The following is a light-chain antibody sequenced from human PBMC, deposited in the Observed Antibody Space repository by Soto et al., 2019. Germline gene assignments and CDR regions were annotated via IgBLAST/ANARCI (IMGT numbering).Light chain of an antibody. CDR3: TSYAGSNNLV. CDR2: EVT. Sequence: QSALTQPPSASGSPGQSVTISCTGTSSDVGAYNYVSWYQQHPGKAPKIMIYEVTKRPSGVPDRFSASKSGNTASLTVSGLQAEDEADYYCTSYAGSNNLVFGGGTQLTVL. CDR1: SSDVGAYNY. V-gene: IGLV2-8*01. J-gene: IGLJ2*01.